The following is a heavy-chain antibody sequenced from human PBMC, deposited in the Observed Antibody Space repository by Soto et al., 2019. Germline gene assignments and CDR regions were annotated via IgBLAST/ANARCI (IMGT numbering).Heavy chain of an antibody. V-gene: IGHV4-39*01. J-gene: IGHJ4*02. CDR3: ASLDYGDSQVG. D-gene: IGHD4-17*01. CDR2: IYYSGST. Sequence: QLQLQESGPGLVKPSETLSLTCTVSGGSISSSSYYWGWIRQPPGKGLEWIGSIYYSGSTYYNPSPKRRGPISVDTSKKQFALKLSSVTAADTAVYYCASLDYGDSQVGCGQGTLVTVSS. CDR1: GGSISSSSYY.